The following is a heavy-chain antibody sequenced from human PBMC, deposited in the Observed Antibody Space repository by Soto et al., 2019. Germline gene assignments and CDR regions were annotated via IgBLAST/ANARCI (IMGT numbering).Heavy chain of an antibody. CDR3: ARDPNDSSAYYHHYYYGMDV. CDR2: INAGNGNT. Sequence: QIQLMQSGAEVKKPGASVKVSCKASGYTFTSYGIHWVRQAPGQRLEWTGWINAGNGNTKYSEKCQGRVTITRDTSASTPYRELSSLRSEDTAVYYCARDPNDSSAYYHHYYYGMDVWGQGTTVTVSS. J-gene: IGHJ6*02. D-gene: IGHD3-22*01. V-gene: IGHV1-3*01. CDR1: GYTFTSYG.